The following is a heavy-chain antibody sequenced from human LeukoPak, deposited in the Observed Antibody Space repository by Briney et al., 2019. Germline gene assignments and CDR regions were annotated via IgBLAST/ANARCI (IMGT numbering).Heavy chain of an antibody. D-gene: IGHD5-18*01. V-gene: IGHV3-7*01. CDR2: IKQDGSEK. CDR1: GFTFSSYW. Sequence: GGSLKLSCAASGFTFSSYWMSWVRQAPGKGLEWVANIKQDGSEKYYVDSVKGRFTISRDNAKNSLYLQMNSLRAEDTAVYYCARKRGYSYGPFDYWGQGTLVTVSS. J-gene: IGHJ4*02. CDR3: ARKRGYSYGPFDY.